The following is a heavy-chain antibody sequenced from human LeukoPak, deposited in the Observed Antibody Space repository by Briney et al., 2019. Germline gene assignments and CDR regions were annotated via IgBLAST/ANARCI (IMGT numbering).Heavy chain of an antibody. CDR1: GFTFSSYW. V-gene: IGHV3-7*03. CDR3: ATPLDYFDSSGYHQGGD. D-gene: IGHD3-22*01. CDR2: INHNGNVN. J-gene: IGHJ4*02. Sequence: GGSLRLSCAASGFTFSSYWMNWARQAPGKGLEWVASINHNGNVNYYVDSVKGRFTISRDNAKNSLYLQMSNLRAEDTAVYYCATPLDYFDSSGYHQGGDWGQGTPVTVSS.